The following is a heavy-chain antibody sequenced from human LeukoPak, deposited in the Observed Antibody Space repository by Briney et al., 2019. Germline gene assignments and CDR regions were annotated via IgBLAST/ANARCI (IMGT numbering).Heavy chain of an antibody. V-gene: IGHV3-30-3*01. CDR2: ISYDGSNK. D-gene: IGHD3-22*01. CDR3: ARDKTMIVVVTYYYGMDV. J-gene: IGHJ6*02. CDR1: GLTFSSYA. Sequence: GRSLRLSCAASGLTFSSYAMHWVRQAPGKGLEWVAVISYDGSNKYYADSVKGRFTISRDNSKNTLYLQMNSLRAEDTAVYYCARDKTMIVVVTYYYGMDVWGQGTTVTVSS.